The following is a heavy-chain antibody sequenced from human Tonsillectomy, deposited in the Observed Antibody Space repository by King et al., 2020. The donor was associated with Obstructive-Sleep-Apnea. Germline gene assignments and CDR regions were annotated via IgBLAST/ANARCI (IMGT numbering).Heavy chain of an antibody. CDR1: GYSFASNW. Sequence: QLVQSGAEVKKPGESLKISCQGSGYSFASNWIGWVRQMPGKGLEWMGIIYPGDSDTKYSPSFQGQVTISADKSISTAYLQWSSLKASDTAMYYCARTYYYYGSGSYRWYFDYWGQGTLVTVSS. CDR3: ARTYYYYGSGSYRWYFDY. CDR2: IYPGDSDT. J-gene: IGHJ4*02. D-gene: IGHD3-10*01. V-gene: IGHV5-51*01.